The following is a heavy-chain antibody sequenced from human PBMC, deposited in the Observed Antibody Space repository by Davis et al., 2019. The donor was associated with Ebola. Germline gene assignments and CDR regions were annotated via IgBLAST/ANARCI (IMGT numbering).Heavy chain of an antibody. D-gene: IGHD1-26*01. CDR1: GFTFSGYR. Sequence: GESLKISCAASGFTFSGYRMSWVRQAPGKGLEWVASIKQDGSEKYHADSVRGRFTISRDNAKNSLYLQMNSLRAEDTAVYHCARHALSLGGRDFGYWGQGTLVAVSS. V-gene: IGHV3-7*01. CDR3: ARHALSLGGRDFGY. J-gene: IGHJ4*02. CDR2: IKQDGSEK.